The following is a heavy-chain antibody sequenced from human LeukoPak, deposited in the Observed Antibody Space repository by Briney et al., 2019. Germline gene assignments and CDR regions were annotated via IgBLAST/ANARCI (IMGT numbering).Heavy chain of an antibody. CDR1: GFPFSNYW. Sequence: PGGSLRLSCAVSGFPFSNYWMSWVRQAPGKGLEWVANIKQDGSDRHYADSVKGRFTISRDNAKNSLYLQMNSLRAEDTAVYYCARDSRTAPGTMDYWGQGTLVTVSS. D-gene: IGHD6-13*01. J-gene: IGHJ4*02. CDR3: ARDSRTAPGTMDY. CDR2: IKQDGSDR. V-gene: IGHV3-7*01.